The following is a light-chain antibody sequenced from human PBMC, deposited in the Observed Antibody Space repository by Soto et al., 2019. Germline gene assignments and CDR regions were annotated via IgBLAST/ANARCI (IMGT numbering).Light chain of an antibody. V-gene: IGKV3-11*01. J-gene: IGKJ5*01. CDR3: QQYNNWPPIT. CDR2: DIS. Sequence: EFVLTQSPATLSLSPVERATLSCRSSQSVSSYLAWYQQKPGQAPRLLIYDISNRATGIPARFSGSGSGTEFTLTISSLQSEDFAVYYCQQYNNWPPITFGQGTRLEI. CDR1: QSVSSY.